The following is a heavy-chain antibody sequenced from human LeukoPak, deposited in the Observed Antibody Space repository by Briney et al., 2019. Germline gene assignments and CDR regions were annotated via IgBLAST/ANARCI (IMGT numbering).Heavy chain of an antibody. J-gene: IGHJ3*02. CDR2: INHSGST. D-gene: IGHD1-26*01. CDR1: GGSFSGYY. V-gene: IGHV4-34*01. Sequence: PSETLSLTCAVYGGSFSGYYWSWIRQPPGKGLEWIGEINHSGSTNYNPSLKSRVTISVDTSKNQFSLKLSSVTAADTAVYYCARTAGSIPDAFDIWGQGTMVTVSS. CDR3: ARTAGSIPDAFDI.